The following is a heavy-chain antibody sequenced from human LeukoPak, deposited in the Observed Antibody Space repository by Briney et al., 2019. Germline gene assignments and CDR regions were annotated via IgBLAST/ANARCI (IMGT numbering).Heavy chain of an antibody. CDR1: GFTFSSYA. Sequence: PGRSLRLSCAASGFTFSSYAMHWVRQAPGKGLEWVAVISYDGSNKYYADPVKGRFTISRDNSKNTLYLQMNSLRAEDTAVYYCARSPNRYYFDYWGQGTLVTVSS. CDR2: ISYDGSNK. CDR3: ARSPNRYYFDY. J-gene: IGHJ4*02. D-gene: IGHD3-16*02. V-gene: IGHV3-30*04.